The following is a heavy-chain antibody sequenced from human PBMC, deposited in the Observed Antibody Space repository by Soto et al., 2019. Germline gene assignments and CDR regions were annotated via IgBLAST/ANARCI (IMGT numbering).Heavy chain of an antibody. J-gene: IGHJ5*02. Sequence: QVQLVESGGGVVQPGRSLRLSCAASGFTFSSYGMHWVRQAPGKGLEWVAVIWYDGSNKYYADSVKGRFTISRDNSKNTRYLQMNSLRAEDTAVYYCARGAGSGSYWDWFDPWGQGTLVTVSS. D-gene: IGHD3-10*01. V-gene: IGHV3-33*01. CDR3: ARGAGSGSYWDWFDP. CDR2: IWYDGSNK. CDR1: GFTFSSYG.